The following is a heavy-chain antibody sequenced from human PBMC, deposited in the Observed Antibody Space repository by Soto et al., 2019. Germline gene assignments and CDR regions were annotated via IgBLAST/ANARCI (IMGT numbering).Heavy chain of an antibody. Sequence: HPGGSLRLSCAASGFTFDDYAMHWVRQAPGKGLEWVSGISWNSGSIGYAETEKGRFTISRDNAKNYLKQQMNSLRVEDTVLFYCAKDRESGYPYYYYMDVWGKGTTVTVSS. CDR2: ISWNSGSI. CDR3: AKDRESGYPYYYYMDV. CDR1: GFTFDDYA. J-gene: IGHJ6*03. D-gene: IGHD5-12*01. V-gene: IGHV3-9*01.